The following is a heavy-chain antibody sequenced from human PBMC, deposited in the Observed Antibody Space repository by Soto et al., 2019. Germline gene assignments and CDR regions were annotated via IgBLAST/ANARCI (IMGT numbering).Heavy chain of an antibody. CDR1: GFTFSSYG. V-gene: IGHV3-30*18. CDR3: AKGPHSPAYYYYGMDV. J-gene: IGHJ6*02. Sequence: GGSLRLSCAASGFTFSSYGMHWVRQAPGKGLEWVAVISYDGSNKYYADSVKGRFTISRDNSKNTLYLQMNSLRAEDTAVYYCAKGPHSPAYYYYGMDVWGQRTTVTVSS. D-gene: IGHD2-21*01. CDR2: ISYDGSNK.